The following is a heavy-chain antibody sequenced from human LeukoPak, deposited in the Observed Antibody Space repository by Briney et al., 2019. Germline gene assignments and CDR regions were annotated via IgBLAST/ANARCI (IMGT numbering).Heavy chain of an antibody. CDR3: AKGAYYHDRSGYYLLDY. CDR1: GFTFSSYA. CDR2: MSGSGDSI. V-gene: IGHV3-23*01. D-gene: IGHD3-22*01. Sequence: GGSLRLSCAASGFTFSSYAMSWVRPAPGKGLEWVSAMSGSGDSINYADSVKGRFTISRDNPKNTVSLQMSSLRAGDTAVYYCAKGAYYHDRSGYYLLDYWGQGTLVTVSS. J-gene: IGHJ4*02.